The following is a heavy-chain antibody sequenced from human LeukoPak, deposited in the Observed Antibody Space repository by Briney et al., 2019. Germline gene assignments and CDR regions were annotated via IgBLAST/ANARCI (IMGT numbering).Heavy chain of an antibody. J-gene: IGHJ4*02. Sequence: GGSLRLSCAASGFTFSRYALHWVRQAPGKGLEWVAVISSDASNKFYADSVKGRFTISRDNSKNTLYLQMNSLRTEDTAVYYCPIEEIWFSDYWGQGTLVTVSS. CDR2: ISSDASNK. V-gene: IGHV3-30*04. D-gene: IGHD3-10*01. CDR3: PIEEIWFSDY. CDR1: GFTFSRYA.